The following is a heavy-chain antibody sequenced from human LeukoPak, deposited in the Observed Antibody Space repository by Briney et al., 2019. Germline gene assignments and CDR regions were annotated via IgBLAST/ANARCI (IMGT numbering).Heavy chain of an antibody. CDR2: IKQDASEK. CDR1: GFTFSSCW. Sequence: GGSLRLSCAASGFTFSSCWMSWVRQAPGKGLEWVANIKQDASEKNYLDSVKGRFTISRDNAKNSLYLQMNSLRAEDTAVYYCARDDTAVAGTELDFWGQGTLVTVSS. CDR3: ARDDTAVAGTELDF. J-gene: IGHJ4*02. D-gene: IGHD6-19*01. V-gene: IGHV3-7*01.